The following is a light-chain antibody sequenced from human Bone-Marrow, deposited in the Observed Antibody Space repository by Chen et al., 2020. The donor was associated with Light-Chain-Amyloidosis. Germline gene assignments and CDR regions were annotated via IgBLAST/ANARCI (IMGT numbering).Light chain of an antibody. CDR3: SSYTITNTLV. Sequence: QSALTQPASVSGSPGQSITISCTGTSSDVGGDNHVSWYQQHPDKAPKLMIYEVTNRPSWVPDRFSGSKSDNTASLTISLLQTDDEAEYFCSSYTITNTLVFGRGTRVTVL. CDR2: EVT. J-gene: IGLJ1*01. CDR1: SSDVGGDNH. V-gene: IGLV2-14*01.